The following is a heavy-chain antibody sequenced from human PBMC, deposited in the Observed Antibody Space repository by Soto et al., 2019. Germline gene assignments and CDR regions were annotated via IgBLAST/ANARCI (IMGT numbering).Heavy chain of an antibody. V-gene: IGHV3-23*01. CDR3: AKETYYYYGMDV. Sequence: GGSLRLSCATSGFTFSGYAMTWVRQAPGKGLNWVSAITSGGDTFFADSVKGRFTISRDHSKNTLYLQMNSLRAEDTALYYCAKETYYYYGMDVWGQGTTVTVSS. J-gene: IGHJ6*02. CDR1: GFTFSGYA. CDR2: ITSGGDT.